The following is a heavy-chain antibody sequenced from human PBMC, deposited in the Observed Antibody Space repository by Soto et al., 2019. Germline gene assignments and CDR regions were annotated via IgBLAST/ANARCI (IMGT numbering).Heavy chain of an antibody. Sequence: SETLSLTCTVSCGSISSGGYYWSWIRQHPGKGLEWIGYIYYSGSTYYNPSLKSRVTISVDTSKNQFSLKLSSVTAADTAVYYWERVYFSRGFYAFDIWGQGTMVTVS. CDR2: IYYSGST. V-gene: IGHV4-31*03. J-gene: IGHJ3*02. D-gene: IGHD2-2*01. CDR1: CGSISSGGYY. CDR3: ERVYFSRGFYAFDI.